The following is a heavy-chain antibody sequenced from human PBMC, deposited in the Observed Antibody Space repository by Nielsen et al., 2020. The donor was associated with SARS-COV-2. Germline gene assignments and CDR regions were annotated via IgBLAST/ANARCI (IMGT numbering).Heavy chain of an antibody. CDR3: AKDKYEGYDTLGYYGMDV. D-gene: IGHD3-9*01. CDR2: LSYDGTNK. Sequence: WIRQPPGKGLEWVAVLSYDGTNKYYADSVKGRFTISRDNSKNTLYLQMNSLRAEDTAVYYCAKDKYEGYDTLGYYGMDVWGQGTAVTVSS. J-gene: IGHJ6*02. V-gene: IGHV3-30*18.